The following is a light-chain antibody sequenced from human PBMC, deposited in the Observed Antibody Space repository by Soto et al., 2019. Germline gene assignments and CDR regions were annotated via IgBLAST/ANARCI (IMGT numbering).Light chain of an antibody. CDR2: GAS. V-gene: IGKV3-20*01. CDR3: QQYGSSPFT. Sequence: ETVLTQSPGTLSLSPGERATLACRASQSVRSSYLAWFQQKPGQAPRLLIYGASTRATGIPDRFSGSGSGTDFTLTISRLEPEDFAVYYCQQYGSSPFTFGRGTKVDIK. J-gene: IGKJ3*01. CDR1: QSVRSSY.